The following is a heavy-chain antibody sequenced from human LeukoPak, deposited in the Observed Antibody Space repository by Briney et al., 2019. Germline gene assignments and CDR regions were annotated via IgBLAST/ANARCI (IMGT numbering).Heavy chain of an antibody. CDR1: GFTVSSNY. J-gene: IGHJ4*02. V-gene: IGHV3-53*04. CDR2: IYSGGST. CDR3: ASSESDLLTGYYNDY. Sequence: PGRSLRLSCAASGFTVSSNYMSWVRQAPGKGLEWVSVIYSGGSTYYADSVKGRFTISRHNSKNTLYLQMNSLRAEDTAVYYCASSESDLLTGYYNDYWGQGTLVTISS. D-gene: IGHD3-9*01.